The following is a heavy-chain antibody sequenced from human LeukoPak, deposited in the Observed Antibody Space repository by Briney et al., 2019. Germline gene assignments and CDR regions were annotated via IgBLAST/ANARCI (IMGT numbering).Heavy chain of an antibody. Sequence: GRSLRLSCGASGFTFDDYAMHWVRQAPGKGREWVSGMSWNSGSIGYADSVKGRFTISRDNAKTSLYLQMTSLRAEDTALSYCAKDIAHSCGGDCYPYYYYMDVWGKGTTVTVSS. CDR3: AKDIAHSCGGDCYPYYYYMDV. J-gene: IGHJ6*03. CDR1: GFTFDDYA. V-gene: IGHV3-9*01. CDR2: MSWNSGSI. D-gene: IGHD2-21*02.